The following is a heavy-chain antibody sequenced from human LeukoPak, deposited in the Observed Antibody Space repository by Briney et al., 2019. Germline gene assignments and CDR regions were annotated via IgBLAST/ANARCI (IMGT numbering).Heavy chain of an antibody. J-gene: IGHJ4*02. D-gene: IGHD3-10*01. CDR3: ARDLGVYYGSGSSIDY. Sequence: ASVKVSCKASGYTFTSYGISWVRQAPGQGLEWMGWISAYNGNTNYAQKLQGRVTMTTDTSTSTAYMELRSLRSDDTAVYYCARDLGVYYGSGSSIDYWGQGTLVTVSS. CDR1: GYTFTSYG. V-gene: IGHV1-18*01. CDR2: ISAYNGNT.